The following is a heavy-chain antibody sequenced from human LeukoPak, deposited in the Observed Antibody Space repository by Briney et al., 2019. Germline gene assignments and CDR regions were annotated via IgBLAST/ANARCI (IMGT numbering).Heavy chain of an antibody. CDR2: IYYSEST. J-gene: IGHJ4*02. CDR3: ARVAAGELFVDF. D-gene: IGHD1-1*01. Sequence: SETLSLTCTVSGDSISSYSWSWIRQPPGKGLEWIGYIYYSESTNYNPSLKSRVTISIDTSKNQFSLELRSVTAADTAVYFCARVAAGELFVDFWGQGTLVTVSS. V-gene: IGHV4-59*01. CDR1: GDSISSYS.